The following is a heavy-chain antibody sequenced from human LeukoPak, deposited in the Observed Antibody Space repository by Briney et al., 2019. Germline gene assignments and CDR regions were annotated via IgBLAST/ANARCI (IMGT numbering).Heavy chain of an antibody. V-gene: IGHV3-23*01. CDR1: GFTFSTYV. D-gene: IGHD6-19*01. CDR2: ISGGGSST. Sequence: GGSLRLSCADSGFTFSTYVMSWVRQAPGKGLEWISTISGGGSSTYYADSVKGWFTISRDNSKNTLYLQMNSLRAGDTAVYYCAKRESSGKYFDYWGQGTLVTVSS. CDR3: AKRESSGKYFDY. J-gene: IGHJ4*02.